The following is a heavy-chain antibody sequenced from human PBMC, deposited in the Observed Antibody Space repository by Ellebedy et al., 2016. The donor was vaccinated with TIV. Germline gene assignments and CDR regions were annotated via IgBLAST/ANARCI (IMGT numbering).Heavy chain of an antibody. CDR3: CRVEGGGFYAY. CDR1: GVTPSSYW. CDR2: INNDGSST. D-gene: IGHD3-22*01. V-gene: IGHV3-74*01. Sequence: PGGSLRLSCAASGVTPSSYWMPWVRQVPGKGRVWVSRINNDGSSTTYADAVKGQLTRSRDNSQNTLYLQMSSLRAEDTAVYYCCRVEGGGFYAYWGQGTLVTVSS. J-gene: IGHJ4*02.